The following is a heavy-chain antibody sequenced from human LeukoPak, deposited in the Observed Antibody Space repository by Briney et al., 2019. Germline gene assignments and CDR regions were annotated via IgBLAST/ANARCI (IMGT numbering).Heavy chain of an antibody. J-gene: IGHJ4*02. D-gene: IGHD6-13*01. V-gene: IGHV4-59*01. Sequence: PSETLSLTCTVSGGSISSYYWSWIRQPPGKGLEWIGYIYYSGSTNYNPSLKSRVTISVDTSKNQFSLKLSSVTAADTAVYYCARDSSWSRILDYWGQGTLVTVSS. CDR1: GGSISSYY. CDR3: ARDSSWSRILDY. CDR2: IYYSGST.